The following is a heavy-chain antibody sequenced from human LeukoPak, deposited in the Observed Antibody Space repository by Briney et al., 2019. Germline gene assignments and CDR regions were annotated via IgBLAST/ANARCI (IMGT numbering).Heavy chain of an antibody. D-gene: IGHD4-23*01. CDR2: MHYSGNT. CDR3: VTERERRWLF. CDR1: GGSISGHF. Sequence: PSETLSLTCTVSGGSISGHFWSWIRQSPGKGLEWIGFMHYSGNTNSNPSLRSRVTISMDTSKNHFSLKMSSVTAADTAVYYCVTERERRWLFWAQGTLVTVSS. V-gene: IGHV4-59*11. J-gene: IGHJ4*02.